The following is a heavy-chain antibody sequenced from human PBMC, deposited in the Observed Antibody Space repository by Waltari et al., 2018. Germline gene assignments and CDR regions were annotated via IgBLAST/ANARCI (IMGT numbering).Heavy chain of an antibody. Sequence: EVQLLESGGGLVQPGGSLRLSCAASGFTFSSYAMSWVRQAPGKGLGWVSVIYGGGSTYYADSGKGRFTISRDNSKNTLYLQMNSLRAEDTAVYYCAKDQGGHFDYWGQGTLVTVSS. CDR1: GFTFSSYA. CDR2: IYGGGST. D-gene: IGHD3-16*01. CDR3: AKDQGGHFDY. J-gene: IGHJ4*02. V-gene: IGHV3-23*03.